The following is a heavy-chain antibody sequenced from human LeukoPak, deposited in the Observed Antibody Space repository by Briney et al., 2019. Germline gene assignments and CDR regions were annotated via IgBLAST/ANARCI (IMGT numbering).Heavy chain of an antibody. CDR3: AKEFTIFGGPGYFDY. J-gene: IGHJ4*03. CDR2: VRYDGSNK. V-gene: IGHV3-30*02. D-gene: IGHD3-3*01. Sequence: GGSLRLSCAASGFIFSSYGMHWVRQAAGKGLDWVAFVRYDGSNKYYSDSVKGRFTISRDNSKNTLYLQMNSLRAEDTAVYYCAKEFTIFGGPGYFDYWGQGALVTVSS. CDR1: GFIFSSYG.